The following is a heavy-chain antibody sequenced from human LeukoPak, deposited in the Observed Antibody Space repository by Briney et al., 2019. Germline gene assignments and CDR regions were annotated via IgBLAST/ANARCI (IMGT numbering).Heavy chain of an antibody. V-gene: IGHV4-59*01. CDR1: GGSISSYY. J-gene: IGHJ4*02. CDR3: ARVGVLLWFGELLSSEFDY. D-gene: IGHD3-10*01. Sequence: SETLSLTCTVSGGSISSYYWSWIRQPPGKGLEWIGYIYYSGSTNYNPSLKSRVTISVDTSKNQFSLKLSSVTAADTAVYYCARVGVLLWFGELLSSEFDYWGQGTLVTVSS. CDR2: IYYSGST.